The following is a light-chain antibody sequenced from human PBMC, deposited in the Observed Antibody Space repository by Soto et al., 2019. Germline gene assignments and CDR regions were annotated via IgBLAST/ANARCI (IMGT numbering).Light chain of an antibody. CDR3: SSYTSRSTYV. V-gene: IGLV2-18*02. CDR2: EVS. Sequence: QSALTQPPSVSGSPGQSVAISCTGTSSDVGSYNRVSWYQQPPGTAPKLLIYEVSDRPSGVPDRFSGSKSGNTASLTISGLQAEDEAAYYCSSYTSRSTYVFRTGTKLTVL. CDR1: SSDVGSYNR. J-gene: IGLJ1*01.